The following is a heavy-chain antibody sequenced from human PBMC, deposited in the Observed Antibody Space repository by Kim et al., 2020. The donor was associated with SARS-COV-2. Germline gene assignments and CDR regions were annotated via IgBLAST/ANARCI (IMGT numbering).Heavy chain of an antibody. Sequence: GGSLRLSCAASGFTFSSYGMHWVRQAPGKALEWVAVISYDGSNKYYADSVKGRFTISRDNSKNTLYLQMNSLRAEDTAVYYCASNRNYYGSGSYILDYWGQGTLVTVSS. CDR1: GFTFSSYG. J-gene: IGHJ4*02. V-gene: IGHV3-30*03. CDR3: ASNRNYYGSGSYILDY. CDR2: ISYDGSNK. D-gene: IGHD3-10*01.